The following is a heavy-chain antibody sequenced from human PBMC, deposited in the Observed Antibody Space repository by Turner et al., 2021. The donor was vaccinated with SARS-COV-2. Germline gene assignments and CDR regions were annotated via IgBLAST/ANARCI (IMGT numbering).Heavy chain of an antibody. CDR2: IYSGGST. CDR3: ARDLGGTSSLGGYFDY. Sequence: EVLLVESGGGLVQPGGSLRLSCAASVFTVSSNYMNWVRQAPGKGLEWVSVIYSGGSTYYADSVKGRFTISRDNSKNTLYLQMNSLRAEDTALYYCARDLGGTSSLGGYFDYWGQGTLVTVSS. D-gene: IGHD2-2*01. CDR1: VFTVSSNY. V-gene: IGHV3-66*02. J-gene: IGHJ4*02.